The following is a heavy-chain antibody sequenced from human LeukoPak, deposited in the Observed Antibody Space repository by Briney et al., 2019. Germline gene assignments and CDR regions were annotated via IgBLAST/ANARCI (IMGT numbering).Heavy chain of an antibody. V-gene: IGHV4-59*01. CDR2: IYYSGST. Sequence: SETLSLTCTVSGGSISSYYWSWIRQPPGKGLEWIGYIYYSGSTNYNPSLKSRVTISVDTSKNQFSLKLSSVTAADTAVYYCARSTGYSYAPDYWGQGTLVTVSS. D-gene: IGHD5-18*01. CDR1: GGSISSYY. J-gene: IGHJ4*02. CDR3: ARSTGYSYAPDY.